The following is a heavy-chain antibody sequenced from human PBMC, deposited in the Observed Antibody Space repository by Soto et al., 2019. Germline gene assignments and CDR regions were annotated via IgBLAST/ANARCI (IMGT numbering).Heavy chain of an antibody. D-gene: IGHD4-17*01. CDR1: GGSISSGGYY. CDR3: ARRQYDYGPERARYFDY. CDR2: IYYSGST. Sequence: QVQLQESGPGLVKPSQTLSLTCTVSGGSISSGGYYWSWIRQHPGKGLEWIGYIYYSGSTYYNPSLKSRVTISVDTSKNQFSLKLSSVTAADTAVYYCARRQYDYGPERARYFDYWGQGTLVTVSS. V-gene: IGHV4-31*03. J-gene: IGHJ4*02.